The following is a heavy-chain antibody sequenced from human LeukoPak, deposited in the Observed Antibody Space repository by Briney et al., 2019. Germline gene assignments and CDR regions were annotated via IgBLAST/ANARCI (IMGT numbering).Heavy chain of an antibody. CDR3: AKGASDNRAFDL. CDR2: GHYSGST. V-gene: IGHV4-59*08. J-gene: IGHJ4*02. CDR1: GTSITSYY. Sequence: SETLSLTCTVSGTSITSYYWNWIRQAPGQGPEWIGYGHYSGSTKYNPPLKSRVTVSVDTSKNQFSLRLSSVTAADTAVYFCAKGASDNRAFDLWGQGTLVTVSS. D-gene: IGHD3-10*01.